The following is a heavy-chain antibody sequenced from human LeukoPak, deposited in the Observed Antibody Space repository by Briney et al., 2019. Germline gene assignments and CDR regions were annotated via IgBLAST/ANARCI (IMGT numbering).Heavy chain of an antibody. D-gene: IGHD5-18*01. CDR2: ISYDGSNK. Sequence: GGSLRLSCAASGFTFSSYSMNWVRQAPGKGLEWVAVISYDGSNKYYADSVKGRFTIPRDNSKNTLYLQMNSLRAEDTAVYYCAKAEMGGYSYGSFDYWGQGTLVTVSS. CDR1: GFTFSSYS. J-gene: IGHJ4*02. V-gene: IGHV3-30*18. CDR3: AKAEMGGYSYGSFDY.